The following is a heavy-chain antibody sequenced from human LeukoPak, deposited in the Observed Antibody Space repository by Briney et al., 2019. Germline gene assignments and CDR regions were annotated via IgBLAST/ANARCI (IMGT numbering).Heavy chain of an antibody. Sequence: GGSLRLSCAASGFTFSTYWMSWVRQAPGKGLEWVSAISGSGDSTYYADSVKGRFTISRDNSKNTLYLQMNSLRAEDTAIYYCTKGSVLTIFGVAWHAFDIWGQGTMVTVSP. CDR2: ISGSGDST. D-gene: IGHD3-3*01. V-gene: IGHV3-23*01. CDR3: TKGSVLTIFGVAWHAFDI. CDR1: GFTFSTYW. J-gene: IGHJ3*02.